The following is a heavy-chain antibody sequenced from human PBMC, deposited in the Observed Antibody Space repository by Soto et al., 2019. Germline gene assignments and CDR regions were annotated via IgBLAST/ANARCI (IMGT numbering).Heavy chain of an antibody. CDR2: IIPRFWTT. V-gene: IGHV1-69*01. Sequence: QVQLVQSGAEVKKPGSSVRVSCKTSGDTFSRYTVNWVRQAPRQGLEWMGGIIPRFWTTNYAPTVQDRVTITADASMNTVYMELSSLRSEDTALYYCARGRGLYNSGRSQLDYWGQGTLVTVSS. CDR1: GDTFSRYT. CDR3: ARGRGLYNSGRSQLDY. J-gene: IGHJ4*02. D-gene: IGHD1-1*01.